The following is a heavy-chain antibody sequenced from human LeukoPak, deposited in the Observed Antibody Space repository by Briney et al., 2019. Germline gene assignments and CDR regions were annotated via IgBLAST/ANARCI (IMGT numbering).Heavy chain of an antibody. CDR1: GFTFSSYA. CDR3: AGSYRGLFDY. J-gene: IGHJ4*02. D-gene: IGHD3-16*02. V-gene: IGHV3-23*01. CDR2: ISGSGGST. Sequence: GGSLRLSCAAPGFTFSSYAMSWVRQAPGKGLEWVSAISGSGGSTYYADSVKGRFTISRDNAKNSLYLQMNSLRAEDTAVYYCAGSYRGLFDYWGQGTLVTVSS.